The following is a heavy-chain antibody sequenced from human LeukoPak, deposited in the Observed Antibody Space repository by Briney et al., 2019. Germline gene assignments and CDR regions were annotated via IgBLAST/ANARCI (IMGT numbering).Heavy chain of an antibody. CDR3: TSSVQLWSPYGMDV. V-gene: IGHV4-59*08. J-gene: IGHJ6*02. Sequence: SETLSLTCTVSGGSISSYDWSWIRQPPGKGLEWIGYIYYSGSTNYNPSLKSRVTISVDTSKNQFSLKLSSVTAADTAVYYCTSSVQLWSPYGMDVWGQGTTVTFSS. D-gene: IGHD5-18*01. CDR1: GGSISSYD. CDR2: IYYSGST.